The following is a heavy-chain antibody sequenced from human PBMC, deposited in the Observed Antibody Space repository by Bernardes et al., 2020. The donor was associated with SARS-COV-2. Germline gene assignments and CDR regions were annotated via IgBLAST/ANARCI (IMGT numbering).Heavy chain of an antibody. CDR1: GFTFSIYG. CDR2: IWYDGSYK. V-gene: IGHV3-33*01. Sequence: SLRLSCAASGFTFSIYGIHWVRQPPGKGLEWGAVIWYDGSYKYYADSVKGRFTISRDNSKSTLYLEMSSPRAEDTAVYYCARGSGNYYFDNWGQGTPVTVSS. D-gene: IGHD6-19*01. J-gene: IGHJ4*02. CDR3: ARGSGNYYFDN.